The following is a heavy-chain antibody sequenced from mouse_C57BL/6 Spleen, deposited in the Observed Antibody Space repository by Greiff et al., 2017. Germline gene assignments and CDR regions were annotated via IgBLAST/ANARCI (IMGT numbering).Heavy chain of an antibody. Sequence: QVQLQQPGAELVRPGSSVKLSCKASGYTFTSYWMDWVKQRPGQGLEWIGNIHPSDSETHYNQKFKDKATLTVDKSSSTAYMQLSSLTSEDSAVYYCARHNYYGSSYGIAYWGQGTLVTVSA. CDR1: GYTFTSYW. V-gene: IGHV1-61*01. D-gene: IGHD1-1*01. CDR2: IHPSDSET. CDR3: ARHNYYGSSYGIAY. J-gene: IGHJ3*01.